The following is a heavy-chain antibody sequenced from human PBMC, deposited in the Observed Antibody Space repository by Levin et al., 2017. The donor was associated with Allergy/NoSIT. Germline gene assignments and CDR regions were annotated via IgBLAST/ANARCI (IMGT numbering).Heavy chain of an antibody. CDR1: GFTFSSYA. V-gene: IGHV3-23*01. D-gene: IGHD6-19*01. CDR2: ISGSGGST. J-gene: IGHJ4*02. Sequence: GESLKISCAASGFTFSSYAMSWVRQAPGKGLEWVSAISGSGGSTYYADSVKGRFTISRDNSKNTLYLQMNSLRAEDTAVYYCATSGYSSGWSTGGVVDYWGQGTLVTVSS. CDR3: ATSGYSSGWSTGGVVDY.